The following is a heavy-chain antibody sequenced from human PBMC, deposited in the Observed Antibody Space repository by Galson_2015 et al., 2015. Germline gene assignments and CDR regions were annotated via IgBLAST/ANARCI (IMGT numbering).Heavy chain of an antibody. J-gene: IGHJ4*02. CDR3: TTGPDCSSTSCYTVDY. D-gene: IGHD2-2*02. V-gene: IGHV3-15*01. CDR2: IKSETDSGTT. Sequence: SLRLSCAASGFTFSNAWMSWVRQAPGKGLEWVGRIKSETDSGTTDYAAPVKGRFTISRDDSKNTLYLQMNSLKTEDTAVYYCTTGPDCSSTSCYTVDYWGQGTLVTVSS. CDR1: GFTFSNAW.